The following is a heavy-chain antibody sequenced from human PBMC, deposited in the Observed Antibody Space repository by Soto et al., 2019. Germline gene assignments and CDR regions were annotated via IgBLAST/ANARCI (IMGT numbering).Heavy chain of an antibody. CDR2: ISSSSSTI. Sequence: EVQLVESAGGLVQPGGSLRLSRAASGFTFSSYSMNWVRQAPGKGLEWVSYISSSSSTIDYADSVKGRFTISRDNAKNSLYLPMTRLRDEDTALYYCARVPPIVGGLDYWGQGTLVTVSS. CDR3: ARVPPIVGGLDY. V-gene: IGHV3-48*02. D-gene: IGHD1-26*01. J-gene: IGHJ4*02. CDR1: GFTFSSYS.